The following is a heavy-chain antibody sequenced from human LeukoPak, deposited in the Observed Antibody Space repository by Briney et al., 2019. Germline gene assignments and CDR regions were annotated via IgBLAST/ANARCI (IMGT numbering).Heavy chain of an antibody. D-gene: IGHD3-22*01. V-gene: IGHV5-51*01. Sequence: GESLKISCKGSGYSFTSYWIGWVRQMPGKGLEWMGIIYPGDSDTRYSPSFQGQVTISADKSISTAYLQWSSLKASDTAMYYCARSYDRSGGSFDAFDIWGQGTMVTVSS. J-gene: IGHJ3*02. CDR2: IYPGDSDT. CDR1: GYSFTSYW. CDR3: ARSYDRSGGSFDAFDI.